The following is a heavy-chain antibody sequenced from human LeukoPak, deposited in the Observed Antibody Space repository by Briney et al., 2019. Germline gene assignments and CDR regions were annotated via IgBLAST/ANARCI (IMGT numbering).Heavy chain of an antibody. J-gene: IGHJ4*02. CDR2: ISGGGGST. V-gene: IGHV3-23*01. CDR3: AKSIISNTIVVVTYYFDY. CDR1: GFTFSSYA. Sequence: PGGSLRLSCAASGFTFSSYAMSWVRQAPGKGLEWVSAISGGGGSTYYADSVKGRFTISRDNSENTLYLQMNSLRAEVTAVYYCAKSIISNTIVVVTYYFDYWGQGTLVTVSS. D-gene: IGHD3-22*01.